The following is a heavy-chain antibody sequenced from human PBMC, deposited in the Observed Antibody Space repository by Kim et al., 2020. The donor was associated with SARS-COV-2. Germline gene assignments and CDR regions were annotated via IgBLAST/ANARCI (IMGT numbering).Heavy chain of an antibody. D-gene: IGHD3-9*01. Sequence: ASVKVSCKASGYTFTSYAMHWVRQAPGQRLEWMGWINAGNGNTKYSQKFQGRVTITRDTSASTAYMELSSLRSEDTAVYYCARDSKMLLRYFDRYGMDVWGQGTTVTVSS. CDR2: INAGNGNT. CDR1: GYTFTSYA. V-gene: IGHV1-3*01. CDR3: ARDSKMLLRYFDRYGMDV. J-gene: IGHJ6*02.